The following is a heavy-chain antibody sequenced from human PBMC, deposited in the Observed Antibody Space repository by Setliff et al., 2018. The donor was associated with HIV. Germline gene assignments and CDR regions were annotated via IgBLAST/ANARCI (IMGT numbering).Heavy chain of an antibody. CDR3: ARHSITLVVGVPERDDAFDI. V-gene: IGHV4-39*01. CDR2: FYYSWNT. CDR1: GASIGRRSDG. Sequence: SETLSLTCTVSGASIGRRSDGWGWIRQPAGKGLEWIGSFYYSWNTYYNPSLKSRVTISVDTSKNQFSLKLSSVTAADTAVYYRARHSITLVVGVPERDDAFDIWGQGTMVTVSS. J-gene: IGHJ3*02. D-gene: IGHD3-22*01.